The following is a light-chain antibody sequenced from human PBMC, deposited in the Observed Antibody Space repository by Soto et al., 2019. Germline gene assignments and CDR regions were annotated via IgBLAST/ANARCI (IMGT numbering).Light chain of an antibody. CDR3: QQRSNWYT. CDR2: DAS. Sequence: EIVLTQSPATLSLSPGERATLSCRASQSVGSFLVWYQQKPGQAPRLLIYDASNRATGIPARFSGSGSGTDFTLTISSLEPEDFAVYYCQQRSNWYTFVQGTKLEIK. J-gene: IGKJ2*01. V-gene: IGKV3-11*01. CDR1: QSVGSF.